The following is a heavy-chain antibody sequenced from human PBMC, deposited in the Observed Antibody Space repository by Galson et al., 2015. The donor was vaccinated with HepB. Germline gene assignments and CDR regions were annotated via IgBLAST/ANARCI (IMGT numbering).Heavy chain of an antibody. CDR2: IRYDGSNK. D-gene: IGHD4-17*01. CDR3: CQPKDYGDQHDAFDV. J-gene: IGHJ3*01. V-gene: IGHV3-30*02. CDR1: GFTFSSYG. Sequence: SLRLSCAASGFTFSSYGMHWVRQAPGKGLEWVAFIRYDGSNKYYADTVKGRITISRDNSKNTLYLQMNSLRAEDTAVYYCCQPKDYGDQHDAFDVWGQGTMVTVSS.